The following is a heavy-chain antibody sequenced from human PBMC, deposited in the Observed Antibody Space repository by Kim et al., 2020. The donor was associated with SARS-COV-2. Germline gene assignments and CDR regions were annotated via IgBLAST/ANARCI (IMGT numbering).Heavy chain of an antibody. D-gene: IGHD1-26*01. V-gene: IGHV4-59*01. CDR3: ARDAGIVGATEYCDL. Sequence: PSLKSRVTISVDTSKNQFSLKLSSVTAADTAVYYCARDAGIVGATEYCDLWGRGTLVTVSS. J-gene: IGHJ2*01.